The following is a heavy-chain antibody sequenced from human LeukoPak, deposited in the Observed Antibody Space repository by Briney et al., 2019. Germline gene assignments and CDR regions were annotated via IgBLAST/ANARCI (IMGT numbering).Heavy chain of an antibody. CDR3: ARVIGSYGDSAY. Sequence: SGGSLRLSCAASGFTFSSYSMNWVRQAPGKGLEWPSYISSTSSAIYYADSLKGRFTISRDNAKNSLYLQMDSLRAEDTAVYYCARVIGSYGDSAYWGQGTLVTVSS. V-gene: IGHV3-48*01. CDR1: GFTFSSYS. D-gene: IGHD3-16*01. J-gene: IGHJ4*02. CDR2: ISSTSSAI.